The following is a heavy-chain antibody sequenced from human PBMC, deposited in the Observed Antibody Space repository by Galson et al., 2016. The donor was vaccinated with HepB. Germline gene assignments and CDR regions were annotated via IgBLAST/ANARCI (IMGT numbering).Heavy chain of an antibody. CDR3: ARALVSFYDSSGYYYVMPHDAFDI. V-gene: IGHV3-7*03. CDR1: GFTFSSYW. J-gene: IGHJ3*02. D-gene: IGHD3-22*01. Sequence: SLRLSCAASGFTFSSYWMTWVRQAPGKGPEWVANIKQDGSEKYCVDSVKGRFTISRDNAKNSLYLQMNSLRAEDTAVYYCARALVSFYDSSGYYYVMPHDAFDIWGQGTVVTVSS. CDR2: IKQDGSEK.